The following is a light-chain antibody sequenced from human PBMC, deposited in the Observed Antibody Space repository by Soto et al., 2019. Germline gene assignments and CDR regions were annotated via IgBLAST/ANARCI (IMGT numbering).Light chain of an antibody. CDR2: DVS. Sequence: EIVLTQSPATLSLSPAERATLSCRASQSVSTYLAWYQQKPRQAPRLLIYDVSNRATGIPARFSGSGSRTDFTLTISSLEPEDFAIYYCQQRSNWPRFTFGHGTKVDIK. V-gene: IGKV3-11*01. J-gene: IGKJ3*01. CDR3: QQRSNWPRFT. CDR1: QSVSTY.